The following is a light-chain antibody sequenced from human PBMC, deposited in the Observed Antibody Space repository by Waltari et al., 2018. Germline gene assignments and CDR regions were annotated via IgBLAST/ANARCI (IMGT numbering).Light chain of an antibody. V-gene: IGLV2-14*01. CDR1: SRYVGFYNC. CDR3: NSYAGSSSWV. J-gene: IGLJ3*02. CDR2: NFS. Sequence: QSALTQPASVSGPPGQSITIPCTGTSRYVGFYNCVSWYQQHPGKAPKLMIYNFSERPARVSIRFSGSKSDNTASLTISGLQAGDEADYYCNSYAGSSSWVFGGGTKLTFL.